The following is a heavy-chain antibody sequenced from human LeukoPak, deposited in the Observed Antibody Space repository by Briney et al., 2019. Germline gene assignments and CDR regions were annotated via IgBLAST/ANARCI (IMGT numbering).Heavy chain of an antibody. CDR1: GYTFTTFG. CDR3: ARGEPIFDY. D-gene: IGHD1-26*01. Sequence: GAPVRVSCKASGYTFTTFGITWVRQAPGDGLEWMGWISTYSGNTRYAQKFQGRVTMTTDTSASTAYMELRSLRSDDTAVYYCARGEPIFDYWGQGTLVTVSS. CDR2: ISTYSGNT. J-gene: IGHJ4*02. V-gene: IGHV1-18*01.